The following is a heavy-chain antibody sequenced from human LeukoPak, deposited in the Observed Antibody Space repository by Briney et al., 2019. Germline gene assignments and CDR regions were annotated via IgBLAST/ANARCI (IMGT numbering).Heavy chain of an antibody. D-gene: IGHD3-22*01. Sequence: GASVKVSCKASGYTFTGYYMHWVRQAPGQGLEWMGWINPNSGGTNYAQKFQGRVTMTRDTSISTAYMELSRLRSDDTAVYYCAREYYDSSGYYFGYIYCYGMDVWGQGTTVTVSS. CDR2: INPNSGGT. V-gene: IGHV1-2*02. CDR1: GYTFTGYY. J-gene: IGHJ6*02. CDR3: AREYYDSSGYYFGYIYCYGMDV.